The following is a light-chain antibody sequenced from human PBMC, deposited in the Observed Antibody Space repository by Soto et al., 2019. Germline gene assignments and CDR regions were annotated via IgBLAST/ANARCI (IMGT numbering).Light chain of an antibody. J-gene: IGLJ2*01. Sequence: QSVLTQPPSASGTPGQRVTISCSGSSSNIGSNSVYWYQQLPGTAPKLLIYRNNQRPSGVPDRFSGSKSGTSASLAISGLRSDDEADYYCAAWDDSLVVFGGGTKVTVL. CDR3: AAWDDSLVV. CDR1: SSNIGSNS. CDR2: RNN. V-gene: IGLV1-47*01.